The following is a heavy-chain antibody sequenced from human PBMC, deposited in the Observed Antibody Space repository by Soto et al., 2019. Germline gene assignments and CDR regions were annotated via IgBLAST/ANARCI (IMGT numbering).Heavy chain of an antibody. J-gene: IGHJ4*02. V-gene: IGHV3-49*04. Sequence: SLRLSCTGSGFTFSDYAMNWVRQAPGKGLEWVGFVRGKPYGGTAEYAASVKGRFSISRDDSKSIAYLKMNSLKTEDTAIYFWTRAYGTSAGCIGGGWGQGTVVPV. CDR3: TRAYGTSAGCIGGG. D-gene: IGHD3-22*01. CDR1: GFTFSDYA. CDR2: VRGKPYGGTA.